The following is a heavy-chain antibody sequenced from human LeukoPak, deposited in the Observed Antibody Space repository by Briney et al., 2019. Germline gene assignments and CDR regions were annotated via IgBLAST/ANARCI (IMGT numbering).Heavy chain of an antibody. D-gene: IGHD3-16*01. J-gene: IGHJ1*01. CDR1: GLSFSTSA. V-gene: IGHV3-64*02. CDR3: ARSSDTRFGELVL. CDR2: ISSDGGST. Sequence: LPGGSLRLSCAASGLSFSTSAMHWVRQAPGKGLEYVAAISSDGGSTYHADSVEGRFTISRDNSKNTLYLQMGSLRTEDMAMYYCARSSDTRFGELVLWGQGTLVTVSS.